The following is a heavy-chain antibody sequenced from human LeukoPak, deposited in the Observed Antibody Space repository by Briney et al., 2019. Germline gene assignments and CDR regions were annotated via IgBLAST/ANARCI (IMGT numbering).Heavy chain of an antibody. CDR2: ISTYNAYT. V-gene: IGHV1-18*01. D-gene: IGHD3-16*01. CDR3: ARGGGGSSPFDP. Sequence: ASVKVSCKASGYTFLGYDITWVRQAPGQGLEWMGWISTYNAYTNDAQKLQGRVTMTTDTSTSTAYMELRSLRSDDTAVYYCARGGGGSSPFDPWGQGTLVTASS. CDR1: GYTFLGYD. J-gene: IGHJ5*02.